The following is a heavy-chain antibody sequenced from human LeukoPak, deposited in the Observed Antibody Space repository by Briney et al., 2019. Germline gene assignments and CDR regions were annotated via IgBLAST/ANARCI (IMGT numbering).Heavy chain of an antibody. CDR3: ARGYVPDAFDI. CDR1: GFTFSSYV. CDR2: ISNSGGST. V-gene: IGHV3-23*01. J-gene: IGHJ3*02. D-gene: IGHD1-1*01. Sequence: PGGSLRLSCAASGFTFSSYVMSWVRQAPGKGLEWVSSISNSGGSTYYADSVKGRFTISRDNSKNTLYLQMNSLRAEDTAVYYCARGYVPDAFDIWGQGTMVTVSS.